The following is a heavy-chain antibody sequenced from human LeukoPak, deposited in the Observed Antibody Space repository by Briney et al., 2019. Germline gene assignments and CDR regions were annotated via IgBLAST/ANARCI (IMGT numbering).Heavy chain of an antibody. CDR3: VRRRAAGYDYWYFDL. D-gene: IGHD3-9*01. Sequence: SETLSLTCTVSGGSISSSSYYWGWIRQPPGKGLEWIGSIYCSGNTYYNPSLKSRVTISVDTSKNQFSLKLSSVTAADTAVYYCVRRRAAGYDYWYFDLWGRGTLVTVSS. CDR2: IYCSGNT. CDR1: GGSISSSSYY. V-gene: IGHV4-39*01. J-gene: IGHJ2*01.